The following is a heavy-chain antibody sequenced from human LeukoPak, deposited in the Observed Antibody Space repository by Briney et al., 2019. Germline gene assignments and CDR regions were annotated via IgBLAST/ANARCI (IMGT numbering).Heavy chain of an antibody. CDR2: INPNSGGT. CDR3: ARDMIAARYAFDI. CDR1: GYTFTSYG. D-gene: IGHD6-6*01. Sequence: GASVKVSCKASGYTFTSYGISWVRQAPGQGLEWMGWINPNSGGTNYAQKFQGRVTMTRDTSISTAYMELSRLRSDDTAVYYCARDMIAARYAFDIWGQGTMVTVSS. V-gene: IGHV1-2*02. J-gene: IGHJ3*02.